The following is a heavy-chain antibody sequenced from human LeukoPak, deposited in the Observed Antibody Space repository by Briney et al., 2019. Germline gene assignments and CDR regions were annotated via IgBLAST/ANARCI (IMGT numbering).Heavy chain of an antibody. V-gene: IGHV5-51*01. CDR3: ARQGDYYDSSGRSGGWFDP. D-gene: IGHD3-22*01. CDR2: IFPGDSDT. Sequence: GESLKISCQVSGYNFSKFWIGWVRQRPGKGLEWMGIIFPGDSDTRYSPSFQGQVTISADKSISTAYLQWSSLKASDTAMYYCARQGDYYDSSGRSGGWFDPWGQGTLVTVSS. CDR1: GYNFSKFW. J-gene: IGHJ5*02.